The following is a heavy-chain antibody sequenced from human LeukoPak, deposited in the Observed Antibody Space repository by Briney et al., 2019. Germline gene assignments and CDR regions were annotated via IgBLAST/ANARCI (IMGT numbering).Heavy chain of an antibody. J-gene: IGHJ1*01. CDR2: ISSSGSTI. V-gene: IGHV3-48*03. D-gene: IGHD3-22*01. Sequence: GGSLRLSCAPSGFTFSSYEMNWVPQAPGEGREWGSYISSSGSTIHYAASVKGRFTISRANAKNSLYLQMNSLRAEDTAVYYCARAPYYYDSSGYFQHWGQGTLVTVSS. CDR3: ARAPYYYDSSGYFQH. CDR1: GFTFSSYE.